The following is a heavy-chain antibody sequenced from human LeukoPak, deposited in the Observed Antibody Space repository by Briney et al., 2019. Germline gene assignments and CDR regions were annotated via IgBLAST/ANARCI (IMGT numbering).Heavy chain of an antibody. V-gene: IGHV3-21*01. CDR1: GFTFSTFT. CDR2: IKGSSSYI. Sequence: GGSLRLSCAASGFTFSTFTMNWVRQAPGKGLEWVSSIKGSSSYIYCADSVKGRFTISRDNARTSLYLEMNSLRAEDTAVYYCAREVSNWQVDQDIAAAGIFDYWGQGTLVTVSS. J-gene: IGHJ4*02. CDR3: AREVSNWQVDQDIAAAGIFDY. D-gene: IGHD6-13*01.